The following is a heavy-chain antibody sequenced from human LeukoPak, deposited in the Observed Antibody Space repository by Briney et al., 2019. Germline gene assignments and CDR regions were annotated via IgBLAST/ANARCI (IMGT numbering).Heavy chain of an antibody. CDR3: AKESESNSVDYYYYMDV. Sequence: GGSLRLSCAASGFTFDDYAMHWVRQAPGKGLEWVSLISWDGGSTYYADSVKGRFTISRDNSKNSTYLQMNSLRAEDTALYYCAKESESNSVDYYYYMDVWGKGTTVTVSS. D-gene: IGHD4-11*01. CDR2: ISWDGGST. J-gene: IGHJ6*03. CDR1: GFTFDDYA. V-gene: IGHV3-43D*03.